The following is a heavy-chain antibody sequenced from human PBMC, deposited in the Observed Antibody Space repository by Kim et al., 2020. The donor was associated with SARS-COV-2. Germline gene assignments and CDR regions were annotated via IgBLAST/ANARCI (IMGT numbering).Heavy chain of an antibody. J-gene: IGHJ4*02. D-gene: IGHD2-2*01. Sequence: GGSLRLSCAASGFTFSNAWMSWVRQAPGKGLEWVGRIKSKTDGGTTDYAAPVKGRFTISRDDSKNTLYLQMNSLKTEDTAVYYCTTDCRRLGASCPGWGQGTLVTVSS. CDR3: TTDCRRLGASCPG. CDR2: IKSKTDGGTT. V-gene: IGHV3-15*01. CDR1: GFTFSNAW.